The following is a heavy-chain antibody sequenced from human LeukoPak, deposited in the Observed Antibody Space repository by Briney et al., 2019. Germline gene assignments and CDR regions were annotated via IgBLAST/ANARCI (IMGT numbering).Heavy chain of an antibody. J-gene: IGHJ4*02. V-gene: IGHV1-69*06. CDR2: IIPLFDTA. D-gene: IGHD6-19*01. CDR3: AKDQRDSSGWYLTPGDY. CDR1: GGTFSSYA. Sequence: SVKVSCKASGGTFSSYAISWVRQAPGQGLEWVGRIIPLFDTANHAQRFQGRVTISADKSTTTAYMELSSLRSDDTAVYYCAKDQRDSSGWYLTPGDYWGQGTLVTVSS.